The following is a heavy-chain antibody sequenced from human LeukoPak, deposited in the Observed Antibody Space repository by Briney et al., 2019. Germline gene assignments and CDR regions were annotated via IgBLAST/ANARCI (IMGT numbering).Heavy chain of an antibody. CDR2: IYPGDSDT. V-gene: IGHV5-51*01. CDR3: ARRDGYDSTTFDY. Sequence: GESLKISCKGSGYSFSSYWIAWVRQMPGKGLEWMGLIYPGDSDTRYRPSFQGQVTISADKSISTAYLQWSILKASDTAMYYWARRDGYDSTTFDYWGQGTLVTVSS. CDR1: GYSFSSYW. D-gene: IGHD5-24*01. J-gene: IGHJ4*02.